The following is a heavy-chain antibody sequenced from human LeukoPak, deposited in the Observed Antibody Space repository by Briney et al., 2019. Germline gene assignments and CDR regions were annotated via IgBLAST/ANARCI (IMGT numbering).Heavy chain of an antibody. CDR3: ARDERSDTSGWHLGY. D-gene: IGHD6-19*01. CDR1: GGSISTYY. Sequence: SETLSLTCTVSGGSISTYYWSWIRQPPGKGLEWIGYIYYSGSTNYNPSLKSRVTISVDTSKNQFSLNLSSVTAADTAVYYCARDERSDTSGWHLGYWGQGTLVTVSS. V-gene: IGHV4-59*01. J-gene: IGHJ4*02. CDR2: IYYSGST.